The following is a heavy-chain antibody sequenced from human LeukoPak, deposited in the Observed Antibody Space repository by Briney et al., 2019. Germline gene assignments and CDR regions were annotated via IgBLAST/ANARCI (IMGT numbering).Heavy chain of an antibody. Sequence: SETLSLTCSVSGDSISSGSYYWSWIRQPAGKGLEWIGRIYTSGSTNYIPSLKSRVTISVDTSKNQFSLKLSSVTAADTAVYYCARGGVVPAAPLNYWGQGTLVTVSS. V-gene: IGHV4-61*02. J-gene: IGHJ4*02. D-gene: IGHD2-2*01. CDR3: ARGGVVPAAPLNY. CDR1: GDSISSGSYY. CDR2: IYTSGST.